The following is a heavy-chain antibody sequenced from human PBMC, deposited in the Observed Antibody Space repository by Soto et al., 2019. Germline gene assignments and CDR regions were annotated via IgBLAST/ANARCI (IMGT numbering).Heavy chain of an antibody. Sequence: SVKVSCKASGGTFNNNAISWVRQAPGQGLEWMGGIIPILGTANYAQKFRGRVTITADESTSTGYMDLSSLRSEDTAVYYCARPYDSSDYYGGGMDVWGQGTTVTVS. CDR3: ARPYDSSDYYGGGMDV. CDR2: IIPILGTA. D-gene: IGHD3-22*01. V-gene: IGHV1-69*13. CDR1: GGTFNNNA. J-gene: IGHJ6*02.